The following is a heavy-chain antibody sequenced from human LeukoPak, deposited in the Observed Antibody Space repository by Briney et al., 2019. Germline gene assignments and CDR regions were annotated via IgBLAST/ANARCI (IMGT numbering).Heavy chain of an antibody. CDR2: INAGNGNT. CDR3: ARSGGYDLYYYYGVDV. CDR1: GYTFTSYA. Sequence: GASVKVSCKASGYTFTSYAMHWVRQAPGQRLEWMGWINAGNGNTKYSQKFQGRVTITRDTSASTAYMELSSLRSEDTAVYYCARSGGYDLYYYYGVDVWGQGTTVTVSS. J-gene: IGHJ6*02. D-gene: IGHD5-12*01. V-gene: IGHV1-3*01.